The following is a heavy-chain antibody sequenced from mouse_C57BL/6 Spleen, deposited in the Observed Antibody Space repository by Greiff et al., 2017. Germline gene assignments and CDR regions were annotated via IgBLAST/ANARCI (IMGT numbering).Heavy chain of an antibody. CDR2: INPSNGGT. V-gene: IGHV1-53*01. CDR1: GYTFTSYW. J-gene: IGHJ1*03. CDR3: ARNSKPVVGYFDV. Sequence: QVQLQQPGTELVKPGASVKLSCKASGYTFTSYWMHWVKQRPGQGLEWIGNINPSNGGTTYNEKFKSKATLTVDKSSSTAYMQLSSLTSEDSAVYYCARNSKPVVGYFDVWGTGTTVTVSS.